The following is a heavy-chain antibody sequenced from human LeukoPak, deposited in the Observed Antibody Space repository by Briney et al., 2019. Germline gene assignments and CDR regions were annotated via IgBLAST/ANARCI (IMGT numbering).Heavy chain of an antibody. V-gene: IGHV4-4*09. CDR2: IHTSGGS. Sequence: SETLSLTCTVSGASISHYYWSWIRQTTEKGLEWMGHIHTSGGSSPYPSLKSRLTMSIDTSRNQFSLKLTSVTAADTAVYFCARLGSYHDFWGQGALVTVSS. D-gene: IGHD1-26*01. J-gene: IGHJ4*02. CDR3: ARLGSYHDF. CDR1: GASISHYY.